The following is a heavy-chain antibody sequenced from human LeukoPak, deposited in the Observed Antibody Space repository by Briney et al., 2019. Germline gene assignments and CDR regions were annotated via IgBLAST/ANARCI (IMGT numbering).Heavy chain of an antibody. D-gene: IGHD6-13*01. CDR3: ARDLRIAAAGRTPNWFDP. Sequence: PGGSLRLSCAASGFTFSSYSMNWVRQAPGNGLEWVSYISSSSSTIYYADSVKGRFTISRDNAKNSLYLQMNSLRAEDTAVYYCARDLRIAAAGRTPNWFDPWGQGTLVTVSS. V-gene: IGHV3-48*01. CDR1: GFTFSSYS. J-gene: IGHJ5*02. CDR2: ISSSSSTI.